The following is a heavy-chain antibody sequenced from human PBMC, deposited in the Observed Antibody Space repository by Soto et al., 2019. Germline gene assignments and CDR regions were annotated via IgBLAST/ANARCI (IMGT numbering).Heavy chain of an antibody. J-gene: IGHJ4*02. CDR3: ARSVGAARSDY. V-gene: IGHV1-3*01. D-gene: IGHD1-26*01. Sequence: QVQLVQSGAEVKKPGASVKVSCKASGYTFTSYAMNWVRQAPGQRLEWMGWINAGNGNTKYSQKFQGRVTITRDTSASTAYMELSSLRSEDTAGYYCARSVGAARSDYWGQGTLVTVSS. CDR1: GYTFTSYA. CDR2: INAGNGNT.